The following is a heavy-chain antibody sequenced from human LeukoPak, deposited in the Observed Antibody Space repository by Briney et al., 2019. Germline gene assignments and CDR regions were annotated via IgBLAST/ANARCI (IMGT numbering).Heavy chain of an antibody. Sequence: SETLSLTCAVYGGSFSGYYWSWFRQPPGKGLEWIGEINHSGSTNYNPSLKSRVTISVDTSKNQCSLKLSSVTAADTAVYYCARRTLLWFGELFGRNWFDPWGQGTLVTVSS. CDR2: INHSGST. CDR3: ARRTLLWFGELFGRNWFDP. V-gene: IGHV4-34*01. J-gene: IGHJ5*02. D-gene: IGHD3-10*01. CDR1: GGSFSGYY.